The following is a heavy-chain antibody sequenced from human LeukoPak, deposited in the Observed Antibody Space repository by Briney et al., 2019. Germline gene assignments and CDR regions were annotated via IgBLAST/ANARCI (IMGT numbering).Heavy chain of an antibody. J-gene: IGHJ4*02. CDR1: GGTFSSYA. D-gene: IGHD6-19*01. Sequence: GASVKVSCKASGGTFSSYAISWVRQAPGQGLEWMGRIIPIFGTANYAQKFYGRVTITTDESTSTAYMELSSLRSEDRAVYYCAREVSAVAGTRLYYFDYWGQGTLVTVSS. V-gene: IGHV1-69*05. CDR3: AREVSAVAGTRLYYFDY. CDR2: IIPIFGTA.